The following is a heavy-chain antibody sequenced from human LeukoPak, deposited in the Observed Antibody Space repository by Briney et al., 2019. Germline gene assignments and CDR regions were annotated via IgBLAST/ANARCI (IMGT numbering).Heavy chain of an antibody. Sequence: SETLSLTCTVSGGSISSSSYYWGWIRQPPGKGLEWIGSIYYSGSTHYNPSLKSRVTISVDTSKNQFSLKLSSVTAADTAVYYCARGGSTSGWFGESGWFDPWGQGTLVTVSS. V-gene: IGHV4-39*01. J-gene: IGHJ5*02. CDR1: GGSISSSSYY. D-gene: IGHD2-2*01. CDR3: ARGGSTSGWFGESGWFDP. CDR2: IYYSGST.